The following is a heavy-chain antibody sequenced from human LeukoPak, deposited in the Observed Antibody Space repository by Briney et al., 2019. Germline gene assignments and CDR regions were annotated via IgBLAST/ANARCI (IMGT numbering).Heavy chain of an antibody. J-gene: IGHJ4*02. Sequence: PGRSLRLSCAASGFTFSSYAMHWVRQAPGKGLEWVAVISYDGSNKYYADSVKGRFTISRDNSKNTLYLQMNSLRAEDTAVYYCAVWIAVAGLDYWGQGTLVTVSS. D-gene: IGHD6-19*01. CDR2: ISYDGSNK. CDR3: AVWIAVAGLDY. V-gene: IGHV3-30*04. CDR1: GFTFSSYA.